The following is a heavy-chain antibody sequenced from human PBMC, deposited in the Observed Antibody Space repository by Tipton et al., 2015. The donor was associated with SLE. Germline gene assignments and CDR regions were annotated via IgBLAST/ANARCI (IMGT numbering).Heavy chain of an antibody. CDR2: IYYSGST. D-gene: IGHD4-17*01. Sequence: TLSLTCTVSGGSISSSSYYWGWIRQPPGKGLEWIGSIYYSGSTYYNPSLKSRVTISVDTSKNQFSLKLSSVTAADTAVYYCAAGYGDYRGMDVWGQGTTVTVSS. CDR1: GGSISSSSYY. CDR3: AAGYGDYRGMDV. J-gene: IGHJ6*02. V-gene: IGHV4-39*01.